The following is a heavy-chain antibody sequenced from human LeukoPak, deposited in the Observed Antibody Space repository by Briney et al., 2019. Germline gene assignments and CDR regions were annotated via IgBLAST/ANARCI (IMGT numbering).Heavy chain of an antibody. D-gene: IGHD6-6*01. CDR2: IYTSGST. Sequence: SETLSLTCTVSGGSISSYYWSWIRQPAGKGLEWIGRIYTSGSTNYNPSLKSRVTMSVDTSKNQFSLKLSSVTAADTAVYYCALIAVRAEYFQHWGQGTLVTVSS. CDR1: GGSISSYY. V-gene: IGHV4-4*07. J-gene: IGHJ1*01. CDR3: ALIAVRAEYFQH.